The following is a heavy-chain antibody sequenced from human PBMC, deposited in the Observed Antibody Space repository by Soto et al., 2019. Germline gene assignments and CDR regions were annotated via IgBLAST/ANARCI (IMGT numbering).Heavy chain of an antibody. CDR1: GGSISSYY. CDR2: IYYSGST. V-gene: IGHV4-59*01. Sequence: SETLSLTCTVSGGSISSYYWSWIRQPPGKGLEWIGYIYYSGSTNYNPSLKSRVTISVDTSKNQFSLKLSSVTAADTGVYYCARAEVGLGAFDYWGPGTLVTVSS. CDR3: ARAEVGLGAFDY. D-gene: IGHD7-27*01. J-gene: IGHJ4*02.